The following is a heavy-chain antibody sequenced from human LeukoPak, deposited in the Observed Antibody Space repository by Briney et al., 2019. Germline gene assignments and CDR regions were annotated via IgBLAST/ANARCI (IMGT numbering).Heavy chain of an antibody. V-gene: IGHV5-51*01. CDR3: ARQDDSSGYYYGPFDY. CDR1: GYSFTSYW. J-gene: IGHJ4*02. D-gene: IGHD3-22*01. Sequence: GESLKISCKGSGYSFTSYWIGWVRQMPGKGLEWMGIIYPGDSDTRYSPSFQGQVTISADKSISTAYLQWSGLKASDTAMYYCARQDDSSGYYYGPFDYWGQGTLVTVSS. CDR2: IYPGDSDT.